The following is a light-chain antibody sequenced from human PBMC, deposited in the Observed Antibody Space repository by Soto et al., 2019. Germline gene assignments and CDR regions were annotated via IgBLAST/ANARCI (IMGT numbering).Light chain of an antibody. J-gene: IGKJ1*01. Sequence: EIVMTQSPATLSVSPGETATLSCRASQSVGSNLAWYPQKPGQAPRPLIYGASTRAPGVPARFSGSGSGTEFTLTISSLQSEDFAVYYCQQYNDWRTFGQGTKVEIK. CDR3: QQYNDWRT. CDR1: QSVGSN. V-gene: IGKV3-15*01. CDR2: GAS.